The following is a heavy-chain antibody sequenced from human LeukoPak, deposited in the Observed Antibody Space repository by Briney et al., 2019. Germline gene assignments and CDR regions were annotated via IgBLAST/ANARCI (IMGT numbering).Heavy chain of an antibody. CDR2: INPESGGT. D-gene: IGHD4/OR15-4a*01. V-gene: IGHV1-2*02. CDR3: ARDGALDV. J-gene: IGHJ6*02. CDR1: GYTFTGYW. Sequence: GASVKVSCKASGYTFTGYWMHWVRQAPGQGLEWMGWINPESGGTKYAQKFQGRVTMTRDTSITTMFMELSSLRSDDTAVYYCARDGALDVRGQGTTVTVSS.